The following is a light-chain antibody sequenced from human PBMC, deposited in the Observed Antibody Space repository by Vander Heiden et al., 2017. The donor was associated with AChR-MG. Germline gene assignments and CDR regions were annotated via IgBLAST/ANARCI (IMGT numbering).Light chain of an antibody. CDR2: EVS. CDR3: CSYAGSSTFAV. J-gene: IGLJ2*01. Sequence: QSALTQPASVSGSPGQSLTISCTGTSSDVGSYNLVSWYQQYPGKAPKLMIYEVSKRPSGVSNRFSGSKSGNTASLTISGLQAEDEADYYCCSYAGSSTFAVFGGGTKLTVL. CDR1: SSDVGSYNL. V-gene: IGLV2-23*02.